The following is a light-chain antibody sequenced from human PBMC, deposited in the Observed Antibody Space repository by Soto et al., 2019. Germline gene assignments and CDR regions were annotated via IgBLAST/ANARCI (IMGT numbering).Light chain of an antibody. CDR2: QTS. Sequence: EIVLTQSPATLSSFPGDRVTLSCRASQYINTRLAWYQHRPGQAPRLLIYQTSIRAAGIPARFSASGSGTDFTLTVSSLEPEDFVVYYCQQRSDWPWTFGQGTKVDIK. V-gene: IGKV3-11*01. CDR3: QQRSDWPWT. CDR1: QYINTR. J-gene: IGKJ1*01.